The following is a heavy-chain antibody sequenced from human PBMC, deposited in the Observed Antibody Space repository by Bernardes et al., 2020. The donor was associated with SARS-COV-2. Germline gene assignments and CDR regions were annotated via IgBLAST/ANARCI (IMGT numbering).Heavy chain of an antibody. J-gene: IGHJ4*02. Sequence: ASVKVSCKASGDTFTSHEINWVRQAPGQGLEWLGWMNPDSGHTGSPQNFRGRITMTGDTSITTAYMELSSLGPEDTAVYYCARVSSYDCVIYFYDLDFWGQGTLVTVSS. CDR1: GDTFTSHE. CDR2: MNPDSGHT. D-gene: IGHD3-22*01. CDR3: ARVSSYDCVIYFYDLDF. V-gene: IGHV1-8*01.